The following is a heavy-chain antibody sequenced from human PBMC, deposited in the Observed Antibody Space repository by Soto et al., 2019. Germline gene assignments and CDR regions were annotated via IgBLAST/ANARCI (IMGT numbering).Heavy chain of an antibody. Sequence: QVQLVESGGGVVQPGTSLRLSCVGSGFTFRSYVIHWVRQAPGKGLVWVALTSYDGSNNFYGDSVKGRFTISRHNSRNTVELQMDSLRFEDTALYYCARWGTTGGLDVWGQGTLVSVSS. D-gene: IGHD3-16*01. CDR2: TSYDGSNN. V-gene: IGHV3-33*05. CDR3: ARWGTTGGLDV. CDR1: GFTFRSYV. J-gene: IGHJ4*02.